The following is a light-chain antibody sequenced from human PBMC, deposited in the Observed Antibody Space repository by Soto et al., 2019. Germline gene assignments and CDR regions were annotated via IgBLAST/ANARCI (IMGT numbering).Light chain of an antibody. CDR3: QQRRNWPPPWT. Sequence: EIVLSQSPATLSLSPGERATLSCRASQSVSSYLAWYQHIPGQAPRLLIYDASKRATGIPARFSGSGSGTDFALTISSLEPEDYAVYYCQQRRNWPPPWTFGQGTKVEVK. CDR1: QSVSSY. J-gene: IGKJ1*01. V-gene: IGKV3-11*01. CDR2: DAS.